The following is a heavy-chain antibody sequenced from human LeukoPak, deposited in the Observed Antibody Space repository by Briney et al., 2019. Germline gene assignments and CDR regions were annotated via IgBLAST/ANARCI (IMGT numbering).Heavy chain of an antibody. V-gene: IGHV3-21*01. CDR1: GFTFSSNS. CDR3: ARDSVRGGRYGMDV. CDR2: ISSSSSYI. D-gene: IGHD3-10*01. J-gene: IGHJ6*02. Sequence: GGSLRLSCAASGFTFSSNSMNWVRQAAGKGLEWDSSISSSSSYIYYADSVKGRFTISRDNAKNSLYLQMNSLRAEDTAVYYCARDSVRGGRYGMDVWGQGTTVTVSS.